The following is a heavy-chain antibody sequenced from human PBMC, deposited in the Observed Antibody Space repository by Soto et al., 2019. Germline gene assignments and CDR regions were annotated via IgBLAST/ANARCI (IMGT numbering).Heavy chain of an antibody. CDR2: ISYDGSNK. CDR1: GFTFSSYA. Sequence: QVQLVESGGGVVQPGRSLRLSCAASGFTFSSYAMHWVRQAPGKGLEWVAVISYDGSNKYYADSVKGRFTISRDNSKNTLYLQMNSLRAEDTAVYYCARDPDYGDDYFDYRGQGTLVTVSS. J-gene: IGHJ4*02. CDR3: ARDPDYGDDYFDY. V-gene: IGHV3-30-3*01. D-gene: IGHD4-17*01.